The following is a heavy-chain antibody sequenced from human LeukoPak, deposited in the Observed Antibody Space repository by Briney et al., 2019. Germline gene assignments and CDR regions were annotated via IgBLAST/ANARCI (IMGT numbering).Heavy chain of an antibody. CDR3: AGQSGYRYGQRGY. D-gene: IGHD5-18*01. V-gene: IGHV3-11*04. J-gene: IGHJ4*02. Sequence: GGSLRLSCAASGFTFSNAWMSWVRQAPGKGLEWVSYISSSGSTIYYADSVKGRFTISRDNTKNSLCLQMNSLRVEDTAVYYCAGQSGYRYGQRGYWGQGALVTVSS. CDR2: ISSSGSTI. CDR1: GFTFSNAW.